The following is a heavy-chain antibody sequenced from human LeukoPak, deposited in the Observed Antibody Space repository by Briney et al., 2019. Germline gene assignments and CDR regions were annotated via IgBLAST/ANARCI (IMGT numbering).Heavy chain of an antibody. V-gene: IGHV1-69*05. J-gene: IGHJ4*02. CDR2: IIPIFGTA. CDR1: GGTFSSYA. D-gene: IGHD3-22*01. Sequence: GASVKVSCKASGGTFSSYAISWVRQAPGQGLEWMGRIIPIFGTANYAQKFQGRVTITTDESTSTAYMELSSLRSEDTAVYYCARSPYYNDSSGYSDYWGQGTLVTVSS. CDR3: ARSPYYNDSSGYSDY.